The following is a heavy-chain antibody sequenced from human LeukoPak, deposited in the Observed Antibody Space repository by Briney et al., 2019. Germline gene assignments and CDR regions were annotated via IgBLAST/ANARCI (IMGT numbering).Heavy chain of an antibody. J-gene: IGHJ4*02. CDR2: IYHSGRT. CDR1: GYSISSGYY. V-gene: IGHV4-38-2*02. CDR3: ARVPSDDDFWSGDLPYFDY. D-gene: IGHD3-3*01. Sequence: SETLSLTCTVSGYSISSGYYWGWIRQPPGKGLEWIGSIYHSGRTYYNPSLKSRVTISVDTSKNQLSLKLSSVTAADTAVYYCARVPSDDDFWSGDLPYFDYWGQGTLVTVSS.